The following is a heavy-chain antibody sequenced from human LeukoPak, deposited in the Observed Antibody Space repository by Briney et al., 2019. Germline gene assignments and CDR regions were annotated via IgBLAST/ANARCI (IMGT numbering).Heavy chain of an antibody. D-gene: IGHD5-12*01. CDR3: ARDVGYSGYDYSPPFDY. CDR1: GGSFSGYY. V-gene: IGHV4-34*01. CDR2: INHSGST. Sequence: SETLSLTCAVYGGSFSGYYWSWIRQPPGKGLEWIGEINHSGSTNYNPSLKSRVTISVDTSKNQFSLKLSSVTAADTAVYYCARDVGYSGYDYSPPFDYWGQGTLVTVSS. J-gene: IGHJ4*02.